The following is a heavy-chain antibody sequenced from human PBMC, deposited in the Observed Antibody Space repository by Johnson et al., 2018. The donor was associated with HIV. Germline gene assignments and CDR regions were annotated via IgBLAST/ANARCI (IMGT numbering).Heavy chain of an antibody. D-gene: IGHD4/OR15-4a*01. CDR1: GFTFSNHY. V-gene: IGHV3-72*01. CDR2: IRNKANSYTT. CDR3: ARRADFGAYYPFDF. J-gene: IGHJ3*01. Sequence: VQLVESGGGLVQPGGSLRLSCAASGFTFSNHYMDWVRQAPGKGLEWVGRIRNKANSYTTEYAASVRGSFTISRDDSKNSLYLQMNSLKTEDTALYYCARRADFGAYYPFDFWGQGTMVTVSS.